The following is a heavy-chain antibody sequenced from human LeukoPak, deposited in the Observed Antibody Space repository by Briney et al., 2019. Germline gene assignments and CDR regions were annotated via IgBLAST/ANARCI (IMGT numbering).Heavy chain of an antibody. Sequence: ASVKVSCKASGYTFTDYYMHWVRQAPGQGLEWMGWISAYNGNTNYAQKLQGRVTMTTDTSTSTAYMELRSLRSDDTAVYYCAREGYSRPYYFDYWGQGTLVTVSS. CDR1: GYTFTDYY. J-gene: IGHJ4*02. CDR2: ISAYNGNT. V-gene: IGHV1-18*04. CDR3: AREGYSRPYYFDY. D-gene: IGHD5-18*01.